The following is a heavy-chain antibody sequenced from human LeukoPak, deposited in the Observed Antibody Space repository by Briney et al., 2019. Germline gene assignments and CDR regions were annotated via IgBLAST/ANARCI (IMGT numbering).Heavy chain of an antibody. V-gene: IGHV1-46*01. CDR3: ATAGTAMGDYYYYYMDV. Sequence: ASVKVSCKASGYTFTSYYMHWVRQAPGQGLEWMGIINPSGGSTSYAQKFQGRVTMTRDKSTSTVYMELSSLRSEDTAVYYCATAGTAMGDYYYYYMDVWGKGTTVTVSS. CDR2: INPSGGST. D-gene: IGHD5-18*01. J-gene: IGHJ6*03. CDR1: GYTFTSYY.